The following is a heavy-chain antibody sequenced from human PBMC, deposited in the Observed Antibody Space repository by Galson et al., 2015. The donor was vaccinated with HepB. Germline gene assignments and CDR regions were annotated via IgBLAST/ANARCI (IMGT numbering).Heavy chain of an antibody. D-gene: IGHD3-22*01. V-gene: IGHV3-30*18. Sequence: SLRLSCAASGFTFSSYGMHWVRQAPGKGLEWVAVISYDGSNKYYADSVKGRFTISRDNSKNTLYLQMNSLRAEDTAVYYCAKDYYDSSGYPSYYFDYWGQGTLVTVSS. CDR1: GFTFSSYG. CDR3: AKDYYDSSGYPSYYFDY. CDR2: ISYDGSNK. J-gene: IGHJ4*02.